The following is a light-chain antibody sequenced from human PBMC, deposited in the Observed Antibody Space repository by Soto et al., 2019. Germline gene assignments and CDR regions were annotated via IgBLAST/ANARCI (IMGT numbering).Light chain of an antibody. CDR2: EVS. CDR1: SSDVGGYNY. J-gene: IGLJ2*01. CDR3: TSKKSSTPLYVV. V-gene: IGLV2-14*01. Sequence: QSALTQPASVSGSPGQSITISCTGTSSDVGGYNYVSWYQQHPGKAPKLMIYEVSNRPSGVSNRFSGSKSGNTASLTISGPQAGDGVFYYSTSKKSSTPLYVVFGGGTNLPFL.